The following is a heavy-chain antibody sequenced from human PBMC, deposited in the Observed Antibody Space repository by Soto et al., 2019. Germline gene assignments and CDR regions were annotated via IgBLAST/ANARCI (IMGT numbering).Heavy chain of an antibody. CDR1: GFTFKNYA. V-gene: IGHV3-23*01. J-gene: IGHJ4*02. CDR2: LSDTGDDT. D-gene: IGHD4-17*01. Sequence: EVQLLESGGDLVQPGGSLRLSCAASGFTFKNYAMNWVRQAPGKGLEWVSSLSDTGDDTYYTDSVKGRFTISRDNPTNTLFLQMNRLRAEDTAVYYCAKAGCPTTVITPFDYWGQGTLVTVSS. CDR3: AKAGCPTTVITPFDY.